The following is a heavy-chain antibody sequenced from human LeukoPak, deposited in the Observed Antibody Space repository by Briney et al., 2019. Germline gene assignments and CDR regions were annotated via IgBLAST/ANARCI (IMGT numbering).Heavy chain of an antibody. CDR1: GGSISRYY. J-gene: IGHJ6*02. CDR2: ISYSGST. CDR3: ARVITMVRGIYYYQGIDV. Sequence: PSETLSLTCTVSGGSISRYYWSWIRQPPGKGLEWIGYISYSGSTNYNPSLKSRVTISVDTSKNRFSLKLTSVTAADTAVYYCARVITMVRGIYYYQGIDVWGQGTTVTVSS. D-gene: IGHD3-10*01. V-gene: IGHV4-59*01.